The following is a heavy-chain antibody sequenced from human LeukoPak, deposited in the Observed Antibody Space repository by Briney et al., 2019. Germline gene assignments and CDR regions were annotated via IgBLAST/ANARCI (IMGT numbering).Heavy chain of an antibody. CDR1: XSHY. D-gene: IGHD3/OR15-3a*01. CDR2: TSGSI. V-gene: IGHV4-59*11. Sequence: XSHYXSXXRQPPGKGLEWIGYTSGSISDNPSLKSRVAVSVDPSQNQVSLSLTSVTAADTAVYYCARVLAIFGLDTTDFYMDVWGKGTTVTVSS. J-gene: IGHJ6*03. CDR3: ARVLAIFGLDTTDFYMDV.